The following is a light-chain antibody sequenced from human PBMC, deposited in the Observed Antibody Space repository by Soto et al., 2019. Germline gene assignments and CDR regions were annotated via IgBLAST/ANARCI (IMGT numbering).Light chain of an antibody. Sequence: EIQMTQSPSSLSGSVGERVTITCRSSQSISSYLNWYQHKPGKAPKLLIYAASSLQTGVPSRFSGSRSGTDFALTISSLQSEDFATYYCKQTDTFPRTFGQGTKVYIK. CDR2: AAS. CDR3: KQTDTFPRT. V-gene: IGKV1-39*01. CDR1: QSISSY. J-gene: IGKJ1*01.